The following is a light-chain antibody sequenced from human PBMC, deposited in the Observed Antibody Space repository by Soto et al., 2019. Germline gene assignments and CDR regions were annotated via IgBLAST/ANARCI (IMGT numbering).Light chain of an antibody. CDR3: QQYNNWPPLT. J-gene: IGKJ4*01. CDR1: QSVSSN. V-gene: IGKV3-15*01. CDR2: GAS. Sequence: EIVMTQSPATLAVCPGERGTLSCRASQSVSSNLAWYQQKPGQAPRLLIYGASTRATGIPARFSGSGSGTEFTLTISSLQSEDFAVYYCQQYNNWPPLTLGGGTKVDIK.